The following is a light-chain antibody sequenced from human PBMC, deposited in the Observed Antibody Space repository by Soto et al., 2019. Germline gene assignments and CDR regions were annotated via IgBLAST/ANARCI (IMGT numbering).Light chain of an antibody. J-gene: IGLJ1*01. CDR2: DVS. CDR1: SSDVGGYNY. CDR3: CSYAGSNSLYV. Sequence: QSALTQPPSASGSPGQSVTISCTGTSSDVGGYNYVSWYQQHPGKAPKLMIYDVSKRPSGVPDRFSGSKSGNTASLTVSGLQAEDEDAYYYCSYAGSNSLYVFGTGTKVTVL. V-gene: IGLV2-8*01.